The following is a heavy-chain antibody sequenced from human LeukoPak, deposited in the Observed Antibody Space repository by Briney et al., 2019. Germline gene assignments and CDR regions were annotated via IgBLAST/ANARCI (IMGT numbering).Heavy chain of an antibody. J-gene: IGHJ4*02. CDR1: GFTFSSYE. CDR3: AKGGGSGYDPEGHFDY. V-gene: IGHV3-48*03. CDR2: ISSSGSTI. Sequence: GGSLRLSCAASGFTFSSYEMNWVRQAPGKGLEWVSYISSSGSTIYYADSVKGRFTISRDNAKNSLYLQMNSLRAEDTAVYYCAKGGGSGYDPEGHFDYWGQGTLVTVSS. D-gene: IGHD5-12*01.